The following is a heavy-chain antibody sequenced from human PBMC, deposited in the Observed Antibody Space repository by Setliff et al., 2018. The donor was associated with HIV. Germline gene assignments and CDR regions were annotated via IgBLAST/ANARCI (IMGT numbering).Heavy chain of an antibody. J-gene: IGHJ4*02. Sequence: SETLSLTCTVSGGSISSDTYYWSWIRQPAGKGLEWIGHIYPSGSTNHNPSLKSRVTISVDTSKNQFSLKLSSVTAADTAVYYCARGERSYGGNFFDYWGQGTLVTVSS. CDR1: GGSISSDTYY. D-gene: IGHD4-17*01. CDR3: ARGERSYGGNFFDY. CDR2: IYPSGST. V-gene: IGHV4-61*09.